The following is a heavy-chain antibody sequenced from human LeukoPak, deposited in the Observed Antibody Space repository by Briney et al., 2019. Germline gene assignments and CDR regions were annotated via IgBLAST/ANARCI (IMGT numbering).Heavy chain of an antibody. CDR1: GLTVSSNY. D-gene: IGHD1-26*01. CDR2: INSGGST. V-gene: IGHV3-53*01. Sequence: GGSLRLSCAASGLTVSSNYMSWVRQAPGKGLEWVSGINSGGSTSYTDSVKGRFTISRDNSKNTLYLQMNSLRAEDTAVYYCARVLGAPPDYWGQGTLVTVSS. J-gene: IGHJ4*02. CDR3: ARVLGAPPDY.